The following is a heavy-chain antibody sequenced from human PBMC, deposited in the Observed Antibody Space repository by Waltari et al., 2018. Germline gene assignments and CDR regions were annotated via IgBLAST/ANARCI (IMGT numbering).Heavy chain of an antibody. V-gene: IGHV1-69*05. D-gene: IGHD3-9*01. CDR3: AYRRDILTPDAFDI. CDR2: IIPIFGTA. CDR1: GGTFSSYA. Sequence: QVQLVQSGAEGKKPGSSVKVSCKASGGTFSSYAISWVRQAPGQGLEWMGGIIPIFGTANYAQKFQGRVTITTDESTSTAYMELSSLRSEDTAVYYCAYRRDILTPDAFDIWGQGTMVTVSS. J-gene: IGHJ3*02.